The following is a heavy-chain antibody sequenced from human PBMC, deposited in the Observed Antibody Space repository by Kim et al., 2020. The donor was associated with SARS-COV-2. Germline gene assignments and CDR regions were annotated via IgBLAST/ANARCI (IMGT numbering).Heavy chain of an antibody. CDR3: ARSMGYGDYDDAFDI. D-gene: IGHD4-17*01. CDR2: IIPIFGTA. V-gene: IGHV1-69*13. J-gene: IGHJ3*02. Sequence: SVKVSCKASGGTFSSYAISWVRQAPGQGLEWMGGIIPIFGTANYAQKFQGRVTITADESTSTAYMELSSLRSEDTAVYYCARSMGYGDYDDAFDIWGQGTMVTVSS. CDR1: GGTFSSYA.